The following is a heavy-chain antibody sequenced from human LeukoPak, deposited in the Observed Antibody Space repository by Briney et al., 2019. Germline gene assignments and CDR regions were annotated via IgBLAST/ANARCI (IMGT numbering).Heavy chain of an antibody. V-gene: IGHV4-59*12. D-gene: IGHD1-26*01. Sequence: SETLCLTCTVSGGSISSYYWSWIRQPPGKGLEWIGEIYHSGSTNYNPSLKSRVTISVDKSKNQFSLKLSSVTAADTAVYYCARMAFGRSQVGAPDYWGQGTLVTVSS. CDR3: ARMAFGRSQVGAPDY. J-gene: IGHJ4*02. CDR2: IYHSGST. CDR1: GGSISSYY.